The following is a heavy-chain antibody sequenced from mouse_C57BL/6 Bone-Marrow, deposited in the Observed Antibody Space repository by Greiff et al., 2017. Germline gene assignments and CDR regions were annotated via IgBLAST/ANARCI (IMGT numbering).Heavy chain of an antibody. J-gene: IGHJ2*01. CDR3: ARSLYSNYGGVDY. CDR2: IYPGSGNT. V-gene: IGHV1-76*01. Sequence: QVQLQQSGAELVRPGASVKLSCKASGYTFTDYYINWVKQRPGQGLEWIARIYPGSGNTYYNEKFKGKATLTAEKSSSTAYMQLSSLTSEDSAVYFCARSLYSNYGGVDYWGQGTTLTVSS. CDR1: GYTFTDYY. D-gene: IGHD2-5*01.